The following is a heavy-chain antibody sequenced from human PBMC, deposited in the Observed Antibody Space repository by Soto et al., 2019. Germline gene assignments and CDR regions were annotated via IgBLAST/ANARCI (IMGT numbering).Heavy chain of an antibody. D-gene: IGHD5-18*01. J-gene: IGHJ4*02. CDR2: IYYSGRT. CDR1: GGSISSGGYY. CDR3: ARDNGYSYGYTLDH. Sequence: SETLSLTCTVSGGSISSGGYYWSWIRQHPGKGLEWIGNIYYSGRTYYNPSLKSRVTISVDRSKNQFSLKLSSVTAADTAVYYCARDNGYSYGYTLDHWGQGTLVTVS. V-gene: IGHV4-31*03.